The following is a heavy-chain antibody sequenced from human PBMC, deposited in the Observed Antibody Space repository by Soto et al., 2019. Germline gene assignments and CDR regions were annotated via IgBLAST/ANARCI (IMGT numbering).Heavy chain of an antibody. V-gene: IGHV1-18*01. Sequence: ASVKVSCKASGYTFTSYGISWVRQAPGQGLEWMGWISAYNGNTNYAQKLQGRVTMTTDTSTSTAYMELRSLRSDDTAVYYCARVNEVYDSSGYYYYYFDYWGQGTLVTVS. CDR3: ARVNEVYDSSGYYYYYFDY. J-gene: IGHJ4*02. CDR1: GYTFTSYG. CDR2: ISAYNGNT. D-gene: IGHD3-22*01.